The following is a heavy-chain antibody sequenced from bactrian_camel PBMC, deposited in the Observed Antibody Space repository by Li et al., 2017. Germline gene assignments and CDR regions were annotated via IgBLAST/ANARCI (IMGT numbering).Heavy chain of an antibody. CDR3: AASWDVTAIEALGRIADPAFGY. V-gene: IGHV3S53*01. CDR1: GYSVGTKC. D-gene: IGHD2*01. Sequence: HVQLVESGGGSVAPGGSLRLSCVASGYSVGTKCLGWFRQAAGKEREGIATIDSGGITAYADSVKGRFTISKDNAKNILYLQMDNLKPEDSATYRCAASWDVTAIEALGRIADPAFGYWGEGTQVTVSS. CDR2: IDSGGIT. J-gene: IGHJ6*01.